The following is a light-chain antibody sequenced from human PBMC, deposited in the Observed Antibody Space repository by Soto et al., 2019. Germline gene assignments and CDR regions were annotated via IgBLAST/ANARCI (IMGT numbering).Light chain of an antibody. CDR3: QQRHMWPIT. Sequence: EIVITQSPGTLSVSPGERATLSCRASQSVSSNIAWYQQKPGQAPRLLIYDAYNRATGIPPRFSGSGSGTDFTLTISSLEPEDSAVYYCQQRHMWPITFGQGTRLEIK. V-gene: IGKV3-11*01. J-gene: IGKJ5*01. CDR1: QSVSSN. CDR2: DAY.